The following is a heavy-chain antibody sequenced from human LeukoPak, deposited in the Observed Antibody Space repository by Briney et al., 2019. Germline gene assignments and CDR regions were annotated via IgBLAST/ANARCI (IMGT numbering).Heavy chain of an antibody. CDR3: AKDRYSSSWYDDYFDY. D-gene: IGHD6-13*01. Sequence: PGGSLGLSCAASGFTFSSYAMSWVRQAPGKGLEWVSAISGSGGSTYYADSVKGRFTISRDNSKNTLYLQMNSLRAEDTAVYYCAKDRYSSSWYDDYFDYWGQGTLVTVSS. CDR2: ISGSGGST. CDR1: GFTFSSYA. V-gene: IGHV3-23*01. J-gene: IGHJ4*02.